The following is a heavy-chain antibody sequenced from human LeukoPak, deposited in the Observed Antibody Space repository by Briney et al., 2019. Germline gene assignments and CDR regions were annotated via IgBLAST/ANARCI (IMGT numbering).Heavy chain of an antibody. CDR3: ARLAGKLHYYYYYMDV. J-gene: IGHJ6*03. CDR2: IYHSGST. D-gene: IGHD6-13*01. CDR1: GYSISSGYY. Sequence: PSETLSLTCAVSGYSISSGYYWGWIRQPPGKGLEWIGSIYHSGSTYYNPSLKSRVTISVDTSKNQFSLKLSSVTAADTAVYYCARLAGKLHYYYYYMDVWGKGTTVTVSS. V-gene: IGHV4-38-2*01.